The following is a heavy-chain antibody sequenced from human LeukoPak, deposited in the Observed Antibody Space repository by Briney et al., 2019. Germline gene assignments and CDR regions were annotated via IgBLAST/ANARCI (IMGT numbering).Heavy chain of an antibody. CDR3: AKDLGGDTVVLDY. CDR2: IKQDGSEK. V-gene: IGHV3-7*01. J-gene: IGHJ4*02. CDR1: GFTFSSYW. D-gene: IGHD2-21*02. Sequence: GGSLRLSCAASGFTFSSYWMSWVRQAPGKGLEWVANIKQDGSEKYYVGSVKGRFTISRDNAKNSLYLQMNSLRAEDTAVYYCAKDLGGDTVVLDYWGQGTLVTVSS.